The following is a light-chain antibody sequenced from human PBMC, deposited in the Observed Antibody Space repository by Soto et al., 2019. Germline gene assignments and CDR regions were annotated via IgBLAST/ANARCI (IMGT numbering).Light chain of an antibody. Sequence: QSALTQPASVSGPPGQSITITCTGTTSDVGGDKFVSWYQHHPGKAPKLMIYEVTNRPSGASDRFSGSKSGNTASLTISGLQAEDEADYYCSSYANNHYVFGTGTKVTVL. CDR3: SSYANNHYV. V-gene: IGLV2-14*01. J-gene: IGLJ1*01. CDR1: TSDVGGDKF. CDR2: EVT.